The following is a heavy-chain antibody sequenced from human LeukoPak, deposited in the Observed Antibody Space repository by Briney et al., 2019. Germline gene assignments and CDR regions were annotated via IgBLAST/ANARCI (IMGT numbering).Heavy chain of an antibody. Sequence: GGSLRLSCAASGFTFSSYSMNWVRQAPGKGLEWISSISSSSSYIYYADSVKGRFTISRDNAKNSLYLQMNSLRAEDTAVYYCARDRVLWFGESREGFDYWGQGTLVTVSS. CDR1: GFTFSSYS. V-gene: IGHV3-21*01. CDR3: ARDRVLWFGESREGFDY. J-gene: IGHJ4*02. CDR2: ISSSSSYI. D-gene: IGHD3-10*01.